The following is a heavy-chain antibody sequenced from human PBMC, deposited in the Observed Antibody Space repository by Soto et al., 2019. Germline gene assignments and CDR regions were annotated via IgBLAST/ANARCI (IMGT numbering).Heavy chain of an antibody. J-gene: IGHJ6*02. CDR2: ISPDNGNT. V-gene: IGHV1-18*01. CDR1: GYTFTIYG. CDR3: ARALGYSGYAGMDV. D-gene: IGHD5-12*01. Sequence: QVQLVQSGGEVKKPGASVKVSCKASGYTFTIYGINWVRQAPGQGLEWMGWISPDNGNTNYAQKLQGRVTMTTDTSTSTAYMELGSLRSDDTAVYYCARALGYSGYAGMDVWGQGTKVTVSS.